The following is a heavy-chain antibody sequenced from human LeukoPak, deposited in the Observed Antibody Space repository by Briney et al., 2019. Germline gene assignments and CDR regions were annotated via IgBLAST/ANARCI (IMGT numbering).Heavy chain of an antibody. J-gene: IGHJ3*02. CDR3: ANLPPGDAFDI. CDR1: GFTFSSYA. Sequence: GGSLILSCAASGFTFSSYAMSWVRQAPGKGLEWVSAISGSGDSTYYADSVKGRFTISRDNSMNTLYLQMNSLRAEDTAVYYCANLPPGDAFDIWGQGTMVTVSS. V-gene: IGHV3-23*01. CDR2: ISGSGDST.